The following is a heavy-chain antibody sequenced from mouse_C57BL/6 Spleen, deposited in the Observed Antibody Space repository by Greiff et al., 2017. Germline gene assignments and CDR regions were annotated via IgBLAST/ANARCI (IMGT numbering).Heavy chain of an antibody. CDR2: IYPGSGST. D-gene: IGHD2-5*01. CDR3: TAYYSNPYYFDY. J-gene: IGHJ2*01. Sequence: QVQLQQSGAELVKPGASVKMSCKASGYTFTSYWITWVKQRPGQGLEWIGDIYPGSGSTNYNEKFKSKATLTVDTSSSTAYMQLSSLTSEDSAVYYCTAYYSNPYYFDYWGQGTTLTVSS. CDR1: GYTFTSYW. V-gene: IGHV1-55*01.